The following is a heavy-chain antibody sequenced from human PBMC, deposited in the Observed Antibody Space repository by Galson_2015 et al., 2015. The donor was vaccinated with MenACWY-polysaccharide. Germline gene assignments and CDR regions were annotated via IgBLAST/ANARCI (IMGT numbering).Heavy chain of an antibody. J-gene: IGHJ3*01. V-gene: IGHV3-33*01. D-gene: IGHD3-16*02. CDR3: ARADRNTGGRDLDL. CDR2: IWYDESDE. Sequence: SLRLSCAASGFTFSNYGMHWVRQAPGKGLEWMAVIWYDESDEYYADSVKGRFTISRDNSKSALYLQMNSLRAEDTAVYYCARADRNTGGRDLDLWGQGTMVTVSS. CDR1: GFTFSNYG.